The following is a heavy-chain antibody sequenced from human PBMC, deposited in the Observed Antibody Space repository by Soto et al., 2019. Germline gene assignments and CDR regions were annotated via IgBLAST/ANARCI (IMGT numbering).Heavy chain of an antibody. V-gene: IGHV3-74*01. CDR2: INSDGSSI. D-gene: IGHD3-16*01. CDR1: GFTFSSYW. J-gene: IGHJ4*02. CDR3: ATSISVGGGG. Sequence: EVHLVESGGGLVQPGGSLRLSCAASGFTFSSYWMHWVRQAPGKGLVWVSRINSDGSSIRYADSVKGRFTISRDNAKNTLYLQTNNLRADDTAVYYCATSISVGGGGWGQGTLVTVSS.